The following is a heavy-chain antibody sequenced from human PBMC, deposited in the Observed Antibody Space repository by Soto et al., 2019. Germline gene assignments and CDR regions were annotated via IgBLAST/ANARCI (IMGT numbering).Heavy chain of an antibody. J-gene: IGHJ5*02. Sequence: SETLSLTCTVSGGSISSYYWSWIRQPPGKGLEWIGYIYYSGSTNYNPSLKSRVTISVDTSKNQFSLKLSSVTAADTAVYYCASLYSSSWYNWFDPWGQGTLVTVAS. D-gene: IGHD6-13*01. CDR1: GGSISSYY. CDR3: ASLYSSSWYNWFDP. V-gene: IGHV4-59*01. CDR2: IYYSGST.